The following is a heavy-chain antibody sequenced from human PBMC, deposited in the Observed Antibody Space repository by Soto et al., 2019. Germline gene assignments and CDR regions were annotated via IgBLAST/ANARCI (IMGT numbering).Heavy chain of an antibody. CDR3: TRDLNHDCGP. D-gene: IGHD2-21*01. CDR1: GFTFSDYW. V-gene: IGHV3-7*04. CDR2: MNPDGSGQ. Sequence: EVHLVESGGALVQPGGSLRLSCAASGFTFSDYWMTWVRQTPGKGLEGVANMNPDGSGQYYLDSVKGRFTISRDNAKTSLYLQMNNLRGEDTAVYYCTRDLNHDCGPWGQGTQVIVSS. J-gene: IGHJ5*02.